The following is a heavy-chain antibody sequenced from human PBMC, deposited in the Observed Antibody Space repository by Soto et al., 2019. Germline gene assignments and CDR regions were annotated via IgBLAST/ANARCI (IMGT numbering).Heavy chain of an antibody. CDR3: ARGRQLVPDY. J-gene: IGHJ4*02. D-gene: IGHD6-6*01. CDR1: GGSISSYY. CDR2: IYYSGST. V-gene: IGHV4-59*08. Sequence: SETLSLTCTVSGGSISSYYWSWIRQPPGKGLEWIGYIYYSGSTNYNPSLKSRVTISVDTSKNQFSLKLSSVTAADTAVYYCARGRQLVPDYWGQGTLVTVSS.